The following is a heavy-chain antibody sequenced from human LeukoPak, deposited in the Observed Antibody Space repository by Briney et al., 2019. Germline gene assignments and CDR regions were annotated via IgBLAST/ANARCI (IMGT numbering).Heavy chain of an antibody. CDR1: GFTFSDYY. CDR3: ARDRADDYEAWFDP. V-gene: IGHV3-11*04. J-gene: IGHJ5*02. CDR2: ISSSGSTI. D-gene: IGHD4-17*01. Sequence: PGGSLRLSCAASGFTFSDYYMSWIRQAPGKGLEWVSYISSSGSTIYYADSVKGRFTISRDNAKNSLYLQMNSLRAEDTAVYYCARDRADDYEAWFDPWGQGTLVTVSS.